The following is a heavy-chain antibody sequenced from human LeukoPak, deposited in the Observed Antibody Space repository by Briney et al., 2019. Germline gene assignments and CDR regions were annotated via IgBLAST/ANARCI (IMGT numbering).Heavy chain of an antibody. CDR3: ARVPFPGYSSGCYYYYYYMDV. Sequence: GGSLRLSCAASGFTFSSYEMNWVRQAPGKGLEWVSYISSSGSTIYYADSVKGRFTISRDNAKNSLYLQMNSLRAEDTAVYYCARVPFPGYSSGCYYYYYYMDVWGKGTTVTISS. D-gene: IGHD6-19*01. J-gene: IGHJ6*03. V-gene: IGHV3-48*03. CDR1: GFTFSSYE. CDR2: ISSSGSTI.